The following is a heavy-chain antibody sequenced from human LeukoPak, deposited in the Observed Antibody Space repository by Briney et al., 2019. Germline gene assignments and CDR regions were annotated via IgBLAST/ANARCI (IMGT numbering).Heavy chain of an antibody. CDR3: ARQAGDYYYMDV. V-gene: IGHV1-69*13. D-gene: IGHD6-13*01. J-gene: IGHJ6*03. CDR1: GGTFSSYA. Sequence: GASVKVSCKASGGTFSSYAISWVRQAPGQGLEWMGGIIPIFGTANYAQKFQGRVTITADESTSTAYMELSSLRSEDTAVYYCARQAGDYYYMDVWGKGTTVTVSS. CDR2: IIPIFGTA.